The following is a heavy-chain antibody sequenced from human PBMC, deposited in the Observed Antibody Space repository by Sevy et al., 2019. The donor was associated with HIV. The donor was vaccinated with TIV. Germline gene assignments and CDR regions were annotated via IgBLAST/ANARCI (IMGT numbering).Heavy chain of an antibody. D-gene: IGHD6-13*01. J-gene: IGHJ4*02. CDR3: VRAIGAAGSY. V-gene: IGHV3-7*01. Sequence: GESLKISCEASGFTFSSYWMSWVRQAPGKGLEWVANIKEDGSVKYYVESVKGRFTISRDKAKNSVYLQMNSLRAEDAALYYCVRAIGAAGSYWGLGTLVTVSS. CDR1: GFTFSSYW. CDR2: IKEDGSVK.